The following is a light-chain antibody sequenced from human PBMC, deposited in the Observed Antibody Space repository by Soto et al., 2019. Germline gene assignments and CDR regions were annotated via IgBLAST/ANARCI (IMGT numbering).Light chain of an antibody. J-gene: IGKJ3*01. V-gene: IGKV1-39*01. CDR3: QQSYSTPRT. CDR2: AAS. Sequence: DIPMTQSPSSLSASVGDRVTITCRASQSISSYLNWYQQKPGKAPKLLIYAASSLQSGVPSRFSGSGSGTDLTLTISSLQPEDFATDYFQQSYSTPRTFGPGTKVDIK. CDR1: QSISSY.